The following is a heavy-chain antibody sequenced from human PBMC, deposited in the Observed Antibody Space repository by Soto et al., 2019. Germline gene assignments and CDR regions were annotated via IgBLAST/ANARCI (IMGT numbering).Heavy chain of an antibody. CDR3: TTDDLTGYWYFDL. J-gene: IGHJ2*01. Sequence: GGSLRLSCAASGFTFSNAWMSWVRQAPGKGLEWVGRIKSKTDGGTSDYAAPVKGRFTISRDDSKNTLYLHMNSLKTEATAVYYCTTDDLTGYWYFDLWGRGTLVTVSS. V-gene: IGHV3-15*01. CDR1: GFTFSNAW. D-gene: IGHD1-20*01. CDR2: IKSKTDGGTS.